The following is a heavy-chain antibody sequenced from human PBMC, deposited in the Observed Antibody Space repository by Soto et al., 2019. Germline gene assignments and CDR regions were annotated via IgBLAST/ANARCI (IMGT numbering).Heavy chain of an antibody. CDR2: IDHDGPT. Sequence: EVQLVESGRGLVQPGGSLRLCCAGSGFTFSNYWMHWVRQAPGKGLEWVSRIDHDGPTDYADSVRGRFTISRDNAENTLYLQMNSLRPEDTAVYYCVRDSYGDYWGQGTLVTVSS. CDR1: GFTFSNYW. CDR3: VRDSYGDY. D-gene: IGHD3-10*01. V-gene: IGHV3-74*01. J-gene: IGHJ4*02.